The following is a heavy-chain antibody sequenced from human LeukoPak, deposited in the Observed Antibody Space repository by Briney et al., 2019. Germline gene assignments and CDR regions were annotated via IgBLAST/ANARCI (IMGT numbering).Heavy chain of an antibody. V-gene: IGHV3-15*01. CDR3: TTQYCSSTTCLYPFDY. D-gene: IGHD2-2*01. CDR1: GFTFINAW. Sequence: GGSLRLSCAASGFTFINAWMSWVRQAPGKGLEWVGQIKRKTDAGTTDYAAPVKGRFTISRDDSKNTLYLQMNSLKTEDTAMYYCTTQYCSSTTCLYPFDYWGQGTLVTVSS. J-gene: IGHJ4*02. CDR2: IKRKTDAGTT.